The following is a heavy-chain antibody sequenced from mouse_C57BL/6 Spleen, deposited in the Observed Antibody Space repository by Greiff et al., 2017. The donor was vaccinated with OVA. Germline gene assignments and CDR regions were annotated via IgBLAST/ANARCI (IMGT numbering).Heavy chain of an antibody. CDR2: IDPSDSYT. J-gene: IGHJ4*01. CDR3: ARRVTGSLAMDY. D-gene: IGHD4-1*01. CDR1: GYTFTSYW. V-gene: IGHV1-59*01. Sequence: QVQLQQPGAELVRPGTSVKLSCKASGYTFTSYWMHWVKQRPGQGLEWIGVIDPSDSYTNYNQKFKGKATLTVDTSSSTAYMQLSSLTSEDSAVYYCARRVTGSLAMDYWGQGTSVTVSS.